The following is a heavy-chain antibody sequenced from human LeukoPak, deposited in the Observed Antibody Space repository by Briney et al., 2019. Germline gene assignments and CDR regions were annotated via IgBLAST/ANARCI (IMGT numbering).Heavy chain of an antibody. CDR2: IIPIFGTA. CDR3: ARVKRYDYYYMDV. CDR1: GGNFSSYA. D-gene: IGHD5-24*01. J-gene: IGHJ6*03. Sequence: ASVKVSCKASGGNFSSYAISWVRQAPGQGLEWMGGIIPIFGTANYAQKFQGRVTITTDESTSTAYMELSSLRSEDTAVYYCARVKRYDYYYMDVWGKGTTVTVSS. V-gene: IGHV1-69*05.